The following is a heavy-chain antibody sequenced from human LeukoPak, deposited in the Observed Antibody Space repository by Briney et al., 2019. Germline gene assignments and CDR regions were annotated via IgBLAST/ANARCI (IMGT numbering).Heavy chain of an antibody. Sequence: SETLSLTCTVSGGSISSYYWSWIRQPPGKGLEWIGYIYYSGSTNYNPSLKSRVTISVDTSKNQFSLKLSSVTAADTAVYYCARAPSLFGPGCYYYGMDVWGQGTTVTVSS. CDR2: IYYSGST. J-gene: IGHJ6*02. CDR3: ARAPSLFGPGCYYYGMDV. D-gene: IGHD3-16*01. V-gene: IGHV4-59*01. CDR1: GGSISSYY.